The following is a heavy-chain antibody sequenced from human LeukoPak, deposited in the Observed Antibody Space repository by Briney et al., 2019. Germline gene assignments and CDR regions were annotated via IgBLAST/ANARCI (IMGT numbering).Heavy chain of an antibody. CDR3: ARRYLDY. V-gene: IGHV1-2*06. Sequence: ASVKVSCKASGYTFTDYYLHWVRQAPGQGLEWMGRINPNSGDTNYAQDFQDRVTVTRDTSITTAYMELSSLRSDDTAMYYCARRYLDYWGQGTLVTVSS. CDR1: GYTFTDYY. J-gene: IGHJ4*02. CDR2: INPNSGDT. D-gene: IGHD2-2*01.